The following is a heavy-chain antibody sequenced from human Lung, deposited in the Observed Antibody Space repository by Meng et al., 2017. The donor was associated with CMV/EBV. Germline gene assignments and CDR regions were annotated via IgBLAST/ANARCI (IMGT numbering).Heavy chain of an antibody. D-gene: IGHD3-10*01. Sequence: GGSLRLSXAASGFTFDEYGMHWVRQTPGKGLEWVAFIRHDGTNKFYGDSVKGRFTISRDNSKNTVSLQMNSLRPEETAIYYCAKDLLLFGGANAYFDSWGQGTQVTVSS. CDR1: GFTFDEYG. J-gene: IGHJ4*02. CDR3: AKDLLLFGGANAYFDS. CDR2: IRHDGTNK. V-gene: IGHV3-30*02.